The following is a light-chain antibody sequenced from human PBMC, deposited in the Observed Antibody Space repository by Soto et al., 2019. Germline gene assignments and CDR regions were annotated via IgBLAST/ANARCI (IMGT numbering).Light chain of an antibody. CDR2: KAS. V-gene: IGKV1-5*03. J-gene: IGKJ3*01. CDR1: QSISSW. Sequence: DIQMTQSPSTLSASVGDRVTITCRASQSISSWLAWYQQKPGKAPKLLIYKASNLESGGPSRFSGSGSGTEFTLTISSLQPDDFATYYCQQYNSYPTFGPGTKVDI. CDR3: QQYNSYPT.